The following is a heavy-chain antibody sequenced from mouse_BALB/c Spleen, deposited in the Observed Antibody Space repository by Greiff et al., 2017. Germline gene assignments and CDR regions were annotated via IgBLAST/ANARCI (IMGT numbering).Heavy chain of an antibody. V-gene: IGHV8-12*01. Sequence: QGTLKECGPGILQPSQTLSLTCSFSGFSLSTSGMGVSWIRQPSGKGLEWLAHIYWDDDKRYNPSLKSRLTISKDTSSNQVFLKITSVDTADTATYYCARRDSSVSWFADWGQGTLVTVSA. CDR3: ARRDSSVSWFAD. CDR1: GFSLSTSGMG. J-gene: IGHJ3*01. CDR2: IYWDDDK. D-gene: IGHD3-1*01.